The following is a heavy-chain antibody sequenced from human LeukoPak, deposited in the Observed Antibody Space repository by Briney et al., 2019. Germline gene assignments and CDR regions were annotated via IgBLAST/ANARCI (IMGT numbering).Heavy chain of an antibody. CDR1: GGSMYTNTYY. Sequence: PSETLSLTCTVSGGSMYTNTYYWGWIRQPPGKGLEWVGSIDYSGSTYYNPSLKSRVTISVDTSKNQFSLKLNSVTAADTAVYYCARVDPVGAASYYFDYWGQGTLVTVSS. J-gene: IGHJ4*02. V-gene: IGHV4-39*07. D-gene: IGHD1-26*01. CDR2: IDYSGST. CDR3: ARVDPVGAASYYFDY.